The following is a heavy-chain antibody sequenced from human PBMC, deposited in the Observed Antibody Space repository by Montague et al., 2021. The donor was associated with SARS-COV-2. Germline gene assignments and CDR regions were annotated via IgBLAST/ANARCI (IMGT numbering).Heavy chain of an antibody. CDR2: IYYSGST. V-gene: IGHV4-59*08. Sequence: SETLSLTCTVSGGSISSYYWSWIRQPPGKGLEWIGYIYYSGSTNYNPSXXSRVTISVDTSKNQFSLKLSSVTAADTAVYYCARQRRYQLPITIFGVVMADACDIWGQGTMVTVSS. CDR1: GGSISSYY. J-gene: IGHJ3*02. D-gene: IGHD3-3*01. CDR3: ARQRRYQLPITIFGVVMADACDI.